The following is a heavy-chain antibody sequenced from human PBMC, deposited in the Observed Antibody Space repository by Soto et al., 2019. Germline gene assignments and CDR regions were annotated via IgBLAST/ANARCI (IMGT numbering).Heavy chain of an antibody. D-gene: IGHD2-15*01. V-gene: IGHV1-2*04. J-gene: IGHJ4*02. CDR3: ARGSVVGGGASCPKVGYEY. CDR2: INPNSGAT. Sequence: QVQLVQSGAEVQEPGASVRVSCKASGYSFTGYYIHWVRQAPGQGLELMGWINPNSGATDYAQKFRGLVTTTRDPTTSTTYGELTRLTSDHTAMYYCARGSVVGGGASCPKVGYEYWGQGTLDTVHS. CDR1: GYSFTGYY.